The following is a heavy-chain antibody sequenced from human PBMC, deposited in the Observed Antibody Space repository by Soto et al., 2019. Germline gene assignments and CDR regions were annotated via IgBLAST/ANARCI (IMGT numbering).Heavy chain of an antibody. CDR1: RGTFSSYA. CDR3: ARDLGYYASGRDY. D-gene: IGHD3-10*01. V-gene: IGHV1-69*01. CDR2: IIPTFGTA. J-gene: IGHJ4*02. Sequence: QVQLVQSGAEVKKPGSSVRVSCKASRGTFSSYAISWVRQAPGQGPEWMGGIIPTFGTANYAQKFQGRVTITAHESTSTAYMELSSLSSEDTAVYYCARDLGYYASGRDYWGQGTLVTVSS.